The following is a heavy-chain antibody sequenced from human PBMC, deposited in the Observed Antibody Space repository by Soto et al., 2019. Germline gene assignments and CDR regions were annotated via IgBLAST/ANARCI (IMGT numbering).Heavy chain of an antibody. CDR2: ITYAGVST. V-gene: IGHV3-23*01. Sequence: GGSLRLSCAASEFSFDDYAMSWVRQAPGKGLEWVSSITYAGVSTYYADSVKGRFTISRDNSRDTLFLQMNSLRAEDTAIYYCAKSSVWYPYFDSWGQGTLVTVSS. D-gene: IGHD6-13*01. CDR3: AKSSVWYPYFDS. CDR1: EFSFDDYA. J-gene: IGHJ4*02.